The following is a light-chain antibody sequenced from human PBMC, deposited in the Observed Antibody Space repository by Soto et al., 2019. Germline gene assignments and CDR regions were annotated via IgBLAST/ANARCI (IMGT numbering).Light chain of an antibody. CDR1: RTFASSY. J-gene: IGKJ2*01. CDR2: AAS. CDR3: QQYGSSPPYT. Sequence: EIVLTQSPGTLSLSPGERATLSCRASRTFASSYLAWYQQKPGQAPRLLIYAASTRATGIPDRFSGSGSGADFTLTISRLEPEDSAVYYCQQYGSSPPYTVGQGTKLEIK. V-gene: IGKV3-20*01.